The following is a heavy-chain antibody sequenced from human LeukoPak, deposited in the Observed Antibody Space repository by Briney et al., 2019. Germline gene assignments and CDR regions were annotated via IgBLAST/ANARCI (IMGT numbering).Heavy chain of an antibody. D-gene: IGHD3-10*02. V-gene: IGHV3-48*04. CDR2: ISSSSSTI. Sequence: PGGSLRLSCAASGFTFSSYGMSWVRQAPGKGLEWVSYISSSSSTIYYADSVKGRFTISRDNAKNSLHLQMNSLRAEDTAVYYCAVLSITMIGGVWGKGTTVTISS. CDR1: GFTFSSYG. J-gene: IGHJ6*04. CDR3: AVLSITMIGGV.